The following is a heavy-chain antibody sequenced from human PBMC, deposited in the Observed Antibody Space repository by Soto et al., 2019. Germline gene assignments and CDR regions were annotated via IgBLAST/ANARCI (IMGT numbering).Heavy chain of an antibody. Sequence: SVKVACQTSGGTFSRYAISWVRQAPGQGLEWMGGIIPIFGTTNYAQNFQGRVTITADESTSTAYMELSSLISEDTAVYYCARANAYDTPFDYWGHGTLVTVSS. J-gene: IGHJ4*01. CDR2: IIPIFGTT. CDR3: ARANAYDTPFDY. V-gene: IGHV1-69*13. D-gene: IGHD3-22*01. CDR1: GGTFSRYA.